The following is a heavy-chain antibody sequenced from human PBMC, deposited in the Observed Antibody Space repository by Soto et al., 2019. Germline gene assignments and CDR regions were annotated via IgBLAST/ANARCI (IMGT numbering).Heavy chain of an antibody. CDR3: ARDRFGSWTVGY. Sequence: GASVKVSCKASGYNFANYHMHWVRQTPGQGLEWMATINPLGDSTTYAQSFEGRVTVTRDTPTSTVYMKLSGLRPEDTAVYFCARDRFGSWTVGYWGQGTPVTVPQ. V-gene: IGHV1-46*01. CDR2: INPLGDST. CDR1: GYNFANYH. D-gene: IGHD6-13*01. J-gene: IGHJ4*02.